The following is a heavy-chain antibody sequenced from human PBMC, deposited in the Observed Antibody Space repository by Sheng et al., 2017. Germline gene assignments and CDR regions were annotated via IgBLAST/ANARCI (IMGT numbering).Heavy chain of an antibody. CDR3: ARATYYYDSSGYYNDAFDI. D-gene: IGHD3-22*01. CDR1: GFTVSSNY. V-gene: IGHV3-66*01. J-gene: IGHJ3*02. Sequence: EVQLVESGGGLVQPGGSLRLSCAASGFTVSSNYMSWVRQAPGKGLEWVSVIYSGGSTYYADSVKGRFTISRDNSKNTLYLQMNSLRAEDTAVYYCARATYYYDSSGYYNDAFDIWGQGTMVTVSS. CDR2: IYSGGST.